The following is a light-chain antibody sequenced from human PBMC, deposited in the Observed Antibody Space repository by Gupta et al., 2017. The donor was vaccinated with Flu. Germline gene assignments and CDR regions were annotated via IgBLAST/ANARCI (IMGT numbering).Light chain of an antibody. Sequence: GDRVTITGRASQNVGYWLAWYQQKPGKAPKLLISKTSNLQSGVPSRFSGRGSGTEFTLTISSLQPDDFATYYCQQYNTYSRTFGQGTKVEIK. V-gene: IGKV1-5*03. CDR2: KTS. CDR1: QNVGYW. CDR3: QQYNTYSRT. J-gene: IGKJ1*01.